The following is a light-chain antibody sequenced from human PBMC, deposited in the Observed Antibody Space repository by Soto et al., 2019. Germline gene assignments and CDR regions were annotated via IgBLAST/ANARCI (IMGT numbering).Light chain of an antibody. J-gene: IGKJ2*01. CDR3: QQDYNLPLT. CDR2: GAS. Sequence: EIVMTQSPATLSLSPGERATLSCRASQSVSSSYLSSYQQKPGQAPRLLIYGASTRATGIPARFSGSGSGTDFTLTISSLQPEDFAVYYCQQDYNLPLTFGQGTKLEIK. CDR1: QSVSSSY. V-gene: IGKV3D-7*01.